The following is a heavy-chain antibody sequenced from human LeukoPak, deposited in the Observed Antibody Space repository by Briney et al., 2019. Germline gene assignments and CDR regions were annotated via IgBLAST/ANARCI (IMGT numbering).Heavy chain of an antibody. Sequence: GGSLRLSCAASGFTFSSYAMSWVRQAPGKGLEWVSAISGSGGSTYYADSVKGRFTISRDNSKNTLYLQMNSLRAEDTAVYYCAKDATNYDFWSGDWFGPWGQGTLVTVSS. J-gene: IGHJ5*02. CDR3: AKDATNYDFWSGDWFGP. CDR2: ISGSGGST. D-gene: IGHD3-3*01. CDR1: GFTFSSYA. V-gene: IGHV3-23*01.